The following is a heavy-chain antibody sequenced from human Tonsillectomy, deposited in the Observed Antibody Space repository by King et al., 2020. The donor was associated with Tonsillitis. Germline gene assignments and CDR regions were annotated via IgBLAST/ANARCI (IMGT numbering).Heavy chain of an antibody. D-gene: IGHD3-9*01. Sequence: QLQESGSGLVKPSQTLSLTCAVSGGSISSGGYSWSWIRQPPGKGLEWIGYIYHSGSTYYNPSLKSRVTISVDRSKNQFSLKLSSVTAADTAVYYCASGGDYDILTAHNWFDPWGQGTLVTVSS. CDR1: GGSISSGGYS. V-gene: IGHV4-30-2*01. J-gene: IGHJ5*02. CDR3: ASGGDYDILTAHNWFDP. CDR2: IYHSGST.